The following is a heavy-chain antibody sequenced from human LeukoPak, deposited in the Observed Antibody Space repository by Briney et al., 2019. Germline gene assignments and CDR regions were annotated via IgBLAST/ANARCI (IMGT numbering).Heavy chain of an antibody. Sequence: GGSLRLSCAASGFTVSSNYMSWVRQAPGKGLEWVSLIYSGGTTYYADSVKGRFTISRDNAKNSLYLQMNSLRAEDTSVYYCARDVVDTAIAYFGAFDIWGQGTMVTVSS. J-gene: IGHJ3*02. D-gene: IGHD5-18*01. V-gene: IGHV3-53*01. CDR3: ARDVVDTAIAYFGAFDI. CDR1: GFTVSSNY. CDR2: IYSGGTT.